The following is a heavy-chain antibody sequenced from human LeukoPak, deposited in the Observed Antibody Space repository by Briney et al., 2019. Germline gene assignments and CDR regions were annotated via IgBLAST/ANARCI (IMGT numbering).Heavy chain of an antibody. CDR2: IIGSGGST. CDR1: GFSFISYA. Sequence: GSLRLSCAASGFSFISYAMSWVRQAPAKGLEWVSGIIGSGGSTYYTDSVKGRFTISRDNSKNTLYLQMNSLRAEDTAVYYCAKDIVVVPSGSNAFDIWGQGTTVTVSS. CDR3: AKDIVVVPSGSNAFDI. J-gene: IGHJ3*02. V-gene: IGHV3-23*01. D-gene: IGHD2-21*01.